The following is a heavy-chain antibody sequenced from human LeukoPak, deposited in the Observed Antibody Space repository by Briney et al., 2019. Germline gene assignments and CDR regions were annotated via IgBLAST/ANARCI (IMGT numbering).Heavy chain of an antibody. D-gene: IGHD3-3*01. CDR3: ARLRHYGMDV. CDR2: VHYSGST. CDR1: GGSIGSNSYY. J-gene: IGHJ6*02. V-gene: IGHV4-39*07. Sequence: SETLSLTCTVSGGSIGSNSYYWGWIRQPPGKGLEWIGSVHYSGSTYYNPSLKSRVTISVDTSKNQFSLKLSSVTAADTAVYYCARLRHYGMDVWGQGTTVTVSS.